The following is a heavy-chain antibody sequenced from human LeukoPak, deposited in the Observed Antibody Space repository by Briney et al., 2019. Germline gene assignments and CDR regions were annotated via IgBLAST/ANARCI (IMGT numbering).Heavy chain of an antibody. CDR1: GYTFTSYG. Sequence: ASVKVSYKASGYTFTSYGISWVRQAPGQGLEWMGWISAYNGNTNYAQKLQGRVTMTTDTSTSTAYMELRSLRSDDTAVYYCARVYYDILTGYPPLDYWGQGTLVTVSS. V-gene: IGHV1-18*01. CDR2: ISAYNGNT. CDR3: ARVYYDILTGYPPLDY. J-gene: IGHJ4*02. D-gene: IGHD3-9*01.